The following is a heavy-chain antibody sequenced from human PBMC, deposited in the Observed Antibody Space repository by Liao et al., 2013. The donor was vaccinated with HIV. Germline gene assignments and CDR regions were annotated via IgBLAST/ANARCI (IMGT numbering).Heavy chain of an antibody. CDR2: IYGSGTT. Sequence: QLQLHESGSGLVKPSQTLSLTCGVSGASITTGDYSWSWIRQPPGKGLEWIGYIYGSGTTHYPLSLRTRVTMSVDRSKNLFSLKLTSVTAADTAVYYCARDRGGDFIDGAFDIWGQGTLVTVSS. D-gene: IGHD3-10*01. CDR1: GASITTGDYS. CDR3: ARDRGGDFIDGAFDI. J-gene: IGHJ3*02. V-gene: IGHV4-30-2*01.